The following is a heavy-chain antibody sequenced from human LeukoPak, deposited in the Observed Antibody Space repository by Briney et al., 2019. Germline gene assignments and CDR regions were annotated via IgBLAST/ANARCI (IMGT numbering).Heavy chain of an antibody. CDR3: AKDPAYYYGSGGY. V-gene: IGHV3-23*01. D-gene: IGHD3-10*01. J-gene: IGHJ4*02. CDR2: ISGSGGST. CDR1: GFTFSSYG. Sequence: GGSLRLSCAASGFTFSSYGMSWVRQAPGKGLEWVSAISGSGGSTYYADSVKGRFTISRDNSKNTLYLQMNSLRAEDTDVYYCAKDPAYYYGSGGYWGQGTLVTVSS.